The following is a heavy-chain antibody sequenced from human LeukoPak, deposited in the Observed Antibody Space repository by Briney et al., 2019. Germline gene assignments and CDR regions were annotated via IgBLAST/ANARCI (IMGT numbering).Heavy chain of an antibody. J-gene: IGHJ6*03. CDR3: RIAYNFAANYMDV. CDR1: GFTVSNNY. D-gene: IGHD5-24*01. V-gene: IGHV3-66*01. CDR2: IYSGGRT. Sequence: PGGSLRLSCAASGFTVSNNYMTWVRQAPGKGLESVSVIYSGGRTYYADSVKGRFTISRDNSKNTLYLQMNSLGAEDTAVYYCRIAYNFAANYMDVWGKGTTVTISS.